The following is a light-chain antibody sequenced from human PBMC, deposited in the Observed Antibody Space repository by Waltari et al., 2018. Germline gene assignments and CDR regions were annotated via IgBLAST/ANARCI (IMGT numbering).Light chain of an antibody. CDR1: QSVLYSSKNKNY. J-gene: IGKJ4*01. Sequence: DIVMTQSPDSLAVSLGERATINCHSSQSVLYSSKNKNYLAWYQQKPGQPPKLLIYWASARESGVPDRFSGSGSGTDFTLTISSLQAEDVAVYYCQQYYSTPLTFGGGTKVEIK. V-gene: IGKV4-1*01. CDR2: WAS. CDR3: QQYYSTPLT.